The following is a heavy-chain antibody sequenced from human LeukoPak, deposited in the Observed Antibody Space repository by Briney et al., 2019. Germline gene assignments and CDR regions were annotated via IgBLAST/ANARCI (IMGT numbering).Heavy chain of an antibody. CDR2: IYYSGST. Sequence: SETLSLTCTVSGGSISSGGYYWSWIRQHPGKGLEWIGYIYYSGSTYYNPSLKSRVTISVDTSKNQFSLKLSSVTAADTAVYYCAREGENIVGRWGAFDIWGQGTMVTVSS. CDR1: GGSISSGGYY. CDR3: AREGENIVGRWGAFDI. V-gene: IGHV4-61*08. J-gene: IGHJ3*02. D-gene: IGHD2-21*01.